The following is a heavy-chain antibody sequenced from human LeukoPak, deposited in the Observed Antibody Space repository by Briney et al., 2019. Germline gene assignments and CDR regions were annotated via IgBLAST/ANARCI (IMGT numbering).Heavy chain of an antibody. CDR1: GFTFSSYG. CDR2: ISYDGSNK. CDR3: ARDSRYCSSTSCYKMADY. D-gene: IGHD2-2*02. J-gene: IGHJ4*02. Sequence: GGSLRLSCAASGFTFSSYGMHWVRQAPGKGLEWVAVISYDGSNKYYADSVKGRFTISRDNSKNTLYLQMNSLRAEDTAVYYCARDSRYCSSTSCYKMADYWGQGTLVTVSS. V-gene: IGHV3-30*03.